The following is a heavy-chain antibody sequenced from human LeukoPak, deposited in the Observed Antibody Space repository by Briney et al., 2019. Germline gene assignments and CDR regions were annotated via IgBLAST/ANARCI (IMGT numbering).Heavy chain of an antibody. D-gene: IGHD3-22*01. V-gene: IGHV3-49*04. CDR1: GFTFGDYA. CDR2: IRSKVYDGTT. J-gene: IGHJ4*02. CDR3: IRGHYELDY. Sequence: GGSLRLSCTASGFTFGDYAMSWVRQAPGKGLEWVGFIRSKVYDGTTECAASVKGRLSISRDDSKSIAYLQMNSLKTEDTAVYYCIRGHYELDYWGQGTLVTVSS.